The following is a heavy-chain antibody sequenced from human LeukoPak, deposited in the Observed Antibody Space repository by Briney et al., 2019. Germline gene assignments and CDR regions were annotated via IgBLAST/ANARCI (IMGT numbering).Heavy chain of an antibody. CDR1: GFTFSSYW. J-gene: IGHJ6*03. V-gene: IGHV3-21*01. CDR2: ISSSSSYI. CDR3: ARLRREGYCSSTSCSYYYYMDV. D-gene: IGHD2-2*01. Sequence: PGGSLRLSCAASGFTFSSYWMHWVRQAPGKGLEWVSSISSSSSYIYYADSVKGRFTISRDNAKNSLYLQMNSLRAEDTAVYYCARLRREGYCSSTSCSYYYYMDVWGKGTTVTVSS.